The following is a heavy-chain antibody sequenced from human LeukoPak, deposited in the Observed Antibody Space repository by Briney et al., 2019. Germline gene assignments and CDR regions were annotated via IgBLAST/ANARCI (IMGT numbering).Heavy chain of an antibody. J-gene: IGHJ4*02. D-gene: IGHD1-7*01. CDR2: INHSGST. CDR1: GGSFSGYY. CDR3: VRDRELNY. Sequence: KASETLSLTCAVYGGSFSGYYWSWIRQPPGKGLEWIGEINHSGSTSYNPSLKSRATISADTSKNQFSLKLSSVTAADTAVYYCVRDRELNYWGQGTLVTVSS. V-gene: IGHV4-34*01.